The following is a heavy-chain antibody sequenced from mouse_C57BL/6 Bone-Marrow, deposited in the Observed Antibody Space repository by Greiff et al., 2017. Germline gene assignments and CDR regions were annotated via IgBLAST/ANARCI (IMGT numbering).Heavy chain of an antibody. CDR2: IYPRDGST. V-gene: IGHV1-85*01. Sequence: VQLQQSGPELVKPGASVKLSCKASGYTFTSYDINWVQQRPGQGLEWIGWIYPRDGSTKYNEKFKGKATLTVDTSSSTAYMELHSLTSEDSAVYFCARSFIYYDYDGYFDYWGQGTTLTVSS. J-gene: IGHJ2*01. D-gene: IGHD2-4*01. CDR3: ARSFIYYDYDGYFDY. CDR1: GYTFTSYD.